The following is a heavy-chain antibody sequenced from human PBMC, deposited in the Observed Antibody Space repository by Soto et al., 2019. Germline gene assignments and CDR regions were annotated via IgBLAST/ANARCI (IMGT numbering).Heavy chain of an antibody. V-gene: IGHV1-24*01. D-gene: IGHD3-3*01. CDR1: GYTLTGLS. Sequence: AASVKVSCKVSGYTLTGLSMHWVRQAPGKGLEWMGGFDPEDGETIYAQKFQGRVTMTEDTSTDTAYMELSSLRSEDTAVYYCATSRYDFWSGYHKYNWFDPWGQGTLVTVSS. CDR3: ATSRYDFWSGYHKYNWFDP. J-gene: IGHJ5*02. CDR2: FDPEDGET.